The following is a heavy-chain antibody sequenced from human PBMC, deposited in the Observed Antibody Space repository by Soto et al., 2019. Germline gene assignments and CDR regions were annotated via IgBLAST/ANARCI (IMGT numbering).Heavy chain of an antibody. J-gene: IGHJ6*02. CDR3: ARALGYSGYAGMDV. CDR2: ISSSSSYI. D-gene: IGHD5-12*01. V-gene: IGHV3-21*01. CDR1: GFTFSSYS. Sequence: GGSLRLSCAASGFTFSSYSMNWVRQAPGKGLEWVSSISSSSSYIYYADSVKGRFTISRDNAKNSLYLQMNSLRAEDTAVYYCARALGYSGYAGMDVWGQGTTVTVSS.